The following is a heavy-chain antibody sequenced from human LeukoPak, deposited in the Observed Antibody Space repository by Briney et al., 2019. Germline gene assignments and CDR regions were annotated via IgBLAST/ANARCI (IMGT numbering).Heavy chain of an antibody. Sequence: GSSVKVSCKASGGTFSSYAISWVRQAPGQGLEWMGGIIPIFGTANYAQKFQGRVTITADKSTSTAYMELSSLRSEDTAVYYCASRTTVTTDYYYYGMDVWGKGTTVTVSS. CDR2: IIPIFGTA. D-gene: IGHD4-17*01. CDR3: ASRTTVTTDYYYYGMDV. J-gene: IGHJ6*04. CDR1: GGTFSSYA. V-gene: IGHV1-69*06.